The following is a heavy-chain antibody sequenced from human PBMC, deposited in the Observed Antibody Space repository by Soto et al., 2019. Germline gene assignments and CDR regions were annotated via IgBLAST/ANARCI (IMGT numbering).Heavy chain of an antibody. CDR2: IYWGDDK. CDR1: GFSLSISGVG. CDR3: VHRPEMSAAHFDY. Sequence: QITLKESGPTLVKPTQTLTLTCTFSGFSLSISGVGVGWIRQPPGKALEWLALIYWGDDKRYSPSLKSRLTNTNDTPTHQLVLTIADLDPVDTATYYFVHRPEMSAAHFDYWGQGTLGTVSS. V-gene: IGHV2-5*02. J-gene: IGHJ4*02.